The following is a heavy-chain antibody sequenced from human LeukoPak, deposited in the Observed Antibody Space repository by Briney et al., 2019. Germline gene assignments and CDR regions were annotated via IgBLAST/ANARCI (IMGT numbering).Heavy chain of an antibody. CDR1: GFIFSSYE. Sequence: GGSLRLSCAASGFIFSSYEMNWVRQAPGKGLEWVSYISSSGRTIYYADSVKGRFTISRDNAKNSLYLQMSSLRAEDTAVYYCARDEGITLVRGAFDIWGQGTMVTVS. D-gene: IGHD3-10*01. J-gene: IGHJ3*02. V-gene: IGHV3-48*03. CDR2: ISSSGRTI. CDR3: ARDEGITLVRGAFDI.